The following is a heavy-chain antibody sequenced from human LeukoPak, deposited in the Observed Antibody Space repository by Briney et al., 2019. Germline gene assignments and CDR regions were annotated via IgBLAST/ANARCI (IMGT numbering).Heavy chain of an antibody. CDR3: ARVDYYGSGSYYFRRYYFDY. J-gene: IGHJ4*02. CDR2: IYHSGST. CDR1: GGSISSSNW. V-gene: IGHV4-4*02. Sequence: SETLSLTCAVSGGSISSSNWWSWVRQPPGKGLEWIGEIYHSGSTNYNPSLKSRVTISVDKSKNQFSLKLSSVTAADTAVYYCARVDYYGSGSYYFRRYYFDYWGQGTLVTVSS. D-gene: IGHD3-10*01.